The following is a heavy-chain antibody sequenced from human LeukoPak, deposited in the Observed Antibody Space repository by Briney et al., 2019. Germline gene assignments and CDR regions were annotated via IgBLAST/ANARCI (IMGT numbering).Heavy chain of an antibody. CDR2: IKQDGSEK. Sequence: GGSLRLSCAASGFIFSTYWMSWVRQAPGKGLEWVANIKQDGSEKYYVDSVRGRFTISRDNAKNSLYVQMNSLRAEDTAVYYCARRAGAYSRPYDYWGQGTLVTVSS. CDR1: GFIFSTYW. V-gene: IGHV3-7*03. D-gene: IGHD4/OR15-4a*01. J-gene: IGHJ4*02. CDR3: ARRAGAYSRPYDY.